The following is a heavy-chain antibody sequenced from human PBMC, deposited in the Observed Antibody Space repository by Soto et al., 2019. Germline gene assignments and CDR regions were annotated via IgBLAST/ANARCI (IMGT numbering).Heavy chain of an antibody. Sequence: EVQLLESGGGLVQPGGSLRLSCAASGFTFSSYAMSWVRQAPGKGLEWVSAISGSGGSTYYADSVKGRFTISRDNSKNTLYLQMNSLRAEDTAVYYCAKESNQQLVFKVVVLVAHPRYGMDVW. CDR3: AKESNQQLVFKVVVLVAHPRYGMDV. V-gene: IGHV3-23*01. CDR1: GFTFSSYA. D-gene: IGHD6-13*01. CDR2: ISGSGGST. J-gene: IGHJ6*01.